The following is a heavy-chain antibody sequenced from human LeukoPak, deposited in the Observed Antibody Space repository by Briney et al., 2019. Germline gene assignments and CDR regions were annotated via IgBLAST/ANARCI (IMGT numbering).Heavy chain of an antibody. CDR1: GFTFSSYA. D-gene: IGHD1-26*01. Sequence: TGGSLRLSCAASGFTFSSYAMSWVRQAPGKGLEWVSGISWNSDSIGYADSVKGRFTISRDNAKNSLYLQMNSLRAEDTALYYCAKDATHSGSSLGYWGQGTLVTVSS. V-gene: IGHV3-9*01. CDR2: ISWNSDSI. J-gene: IGHJ4*02. CDR3: AKDATHSGSSLGY.